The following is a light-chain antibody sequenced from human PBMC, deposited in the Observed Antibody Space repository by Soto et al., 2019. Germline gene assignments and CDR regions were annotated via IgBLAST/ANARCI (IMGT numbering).Light chain of an antibody. V-gene: IGKV3-20*01. CDR3: QQYDRIPAFT. CDR2: GVS. Sequence: SPGXXAXXXXXXXXSFRSXXXAWYQQRPGQAPRLLIYGVSNRASGIPDRFSGSVSGTDFTLTISGLEPEDSAVYYCQQYDRIPAFTFGGGTKVEI. J-gene: IGKJ4*01. CDR1: XSFRSXX.